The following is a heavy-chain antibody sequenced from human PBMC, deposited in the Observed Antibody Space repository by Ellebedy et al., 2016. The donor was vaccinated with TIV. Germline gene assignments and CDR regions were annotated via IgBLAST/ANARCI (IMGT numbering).Heavy chain of an antibody. J-gene: IGHJ4*02. D-gene: IGHD2-8*01. Sequence: GESLKISCVASGFTFGSYWMSWVRQAPGKGLEWVANIKYDGSEHYYVDSVKGRFTISRDNAKNSLSLPMSRLRAEDTAVYYCARPGKPNAIDYWGQGILVTVSS. CDR2: IKYDGSEH. CDR1: GFTFGSYW. CDR3: ARPGKPNAIDY. V-gene: IGHV3-7*03.